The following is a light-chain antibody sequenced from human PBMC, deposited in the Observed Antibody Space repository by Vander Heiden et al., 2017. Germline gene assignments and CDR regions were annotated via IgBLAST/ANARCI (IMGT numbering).Light chain of an antibody. Sequence: QTVVTQEPSLTLSPGATVSLTCASSTRAVTSGYDPNGYQQKTGQAPGALIYSTSDHHSWTPDRFSGALLGGKAALTLSGVQPEDEAEYYCRRYYSGAPPWVFGGGTKLTIL. V-gene: IGLV7-43*01. CDR2: STS. CDR3: RRYYSGAPPWV. CDR1: TRAVTSGYD. J-gene: IGLJ3*02.